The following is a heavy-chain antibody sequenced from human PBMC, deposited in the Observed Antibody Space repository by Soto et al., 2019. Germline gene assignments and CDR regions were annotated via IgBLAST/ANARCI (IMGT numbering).Heavy chain of an antibody. J-gene: IGHJ4*02. Sequence: SGPTRVNPTQTLTLTFTFSGFSLTTTGVGVGWIRQPPGKALEWLALIYWHDDKRYSPSLKSRLTITKDTSKNQVVLTMTNVDPVDTATYYCAHRGGAAVGLYYFDYWGPGTLVTLSS. CDR2: IYWHDDK. CDR3: AHRGGAAVGLYYFDY. D-gene: IGHD6-13*01. V-gene: IGHV2-5*01. CDR1: GFSLTTTGVG.